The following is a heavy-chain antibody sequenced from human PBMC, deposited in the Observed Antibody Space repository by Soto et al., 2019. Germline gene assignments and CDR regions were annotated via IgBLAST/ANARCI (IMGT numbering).Heavy chain of an antibody. D-gene: IGHD3-22*01. J-gene: IGHJ4*02. CDR1: GDSVSSNSAA. Sequence: LQTLSLTCAISGDSVSSNSAAWNWIRLSPSRGLEWLGRTYYRAKWHNHYAVSVKSRITVNPDTSKNQFSLQLNSVTPEDTAVYYCARSGRGGYIDYWGQGTLVTVSS. CDR2: TYYRAKWHN. CDR3: ARSGRGGYIDY. V-gene: IGHV6-1*01.